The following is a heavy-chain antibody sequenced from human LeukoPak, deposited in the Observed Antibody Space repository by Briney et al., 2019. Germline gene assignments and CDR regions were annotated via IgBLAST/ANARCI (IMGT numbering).Heavy chain of an antibody. CDR3: ASAYCTNGVCSIDY. V-gene: IGHV1-2*06. D-gene: IGHD2-8*01. CDR2: INPNSGGT. CDR1: GYTFTGYY. J-gene: IGHJ4*02. Sequence: VSVKVSCKASGYTFTGYYMHWVRQAPGQGLEWMGRINPNSGGTNYAQKFQGRVTMTRDTSISTAYMELSRLRSDDTAVYYCASAYCTNGVCSIDYWGQGTLVTVSS.